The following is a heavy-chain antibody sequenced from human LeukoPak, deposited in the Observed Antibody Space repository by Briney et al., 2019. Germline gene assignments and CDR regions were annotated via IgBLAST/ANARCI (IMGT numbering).Heavy chain of an antibody. CDR1: GFTFSSYW. J-gene: IGHJ4*02. Sequence: GGSLRLSCAASGFTFSSYWMSWVRQAPGKGLEWVANIKQDGSEKYYVDSVKGRFTISRDNANNSLYQKMNSLRAEDTAVYYCTRPKGRIAVAGFDYWGQGTLVTVSS. V-gene: IGHV3-7*03. CDR2: IKQDGSEK. CDR3: TRPKGRIAVAGFDY. D-gene: IGHD6-19*01.